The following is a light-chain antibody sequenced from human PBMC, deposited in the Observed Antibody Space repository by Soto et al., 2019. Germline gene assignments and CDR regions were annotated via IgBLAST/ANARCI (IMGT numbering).Light chain of an antibody. CDR1: QSVSSR. CDR3: QQYDTSPRT. CDR2: GAP. Sequence: VMTQSPATLSVSPGERATLSCRASQSVSSRLAWYQQKPGQAPRLLIYGAPTRATSIPARFTGSGSGTEFTLTISSLQSEDFAVYYCQQYDTSPRTFGQGTKVDIK. V-gene: IGKV3-15*01. J-gene: IGKJ1*01.